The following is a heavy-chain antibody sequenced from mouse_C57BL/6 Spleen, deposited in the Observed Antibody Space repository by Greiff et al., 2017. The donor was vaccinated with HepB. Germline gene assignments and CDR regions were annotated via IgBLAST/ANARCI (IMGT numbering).Heavy chain of an antibody. CDR2: ISGGGGNT. D-gene: IGHD1-1*01. V-gene: IGHV5-9*01. CDR3: ARWWYYYGSSPHRYFDV. Sequence: EVQRVESGGGLVKPGGSLKLSCAASGFTFSSYTMSWVRQTPEKRLEWVATISGGGGNTYYPDSVKGRFTISRDNAKNTLYLQMSSLRSGDTALYYCARWWYYYGSSPHRYFDVWGTGTTVTVSS. CDR1: GFTFSSYT. J-gene: IGHJ1*03.